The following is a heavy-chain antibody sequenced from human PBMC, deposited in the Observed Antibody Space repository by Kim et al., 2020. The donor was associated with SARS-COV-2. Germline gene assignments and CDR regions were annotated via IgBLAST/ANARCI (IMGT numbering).Heavy chain of an antibody. V-gene: IGHV3-23*01. J-gene: IGHJ4*02. CDR3: AKDRPSGWSYGEVDY. Sequence: DSVKGRFTISRDNSKNTLYLQMNSLRAEDTAVYYCAKDRPSGWSYGEVDYWGQGTLVTVSS. D-gene: IGHD6-19*01.